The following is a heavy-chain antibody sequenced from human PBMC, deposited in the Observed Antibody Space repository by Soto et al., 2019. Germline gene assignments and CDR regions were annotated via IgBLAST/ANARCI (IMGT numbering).Heavy chain of an antibody. J-gene: IGHJ3*02. V-gene: IGHV4-59*01. CDR2: IYYSGST. CDR1: GGSISSYY. Sequence: SETLSLTCTVSGGSISSYYWSWIRQPPGKGLEWIGYIYYSGSTNYNPSLKSRVTISVDTSKNQFSLKLSSVTAADTAVYYCASLKDSSSWYNALEIWGQGTMVTVSS. CDR3: ASLKDSSSWYNALEI. D-gene: IGHD6-13*01.